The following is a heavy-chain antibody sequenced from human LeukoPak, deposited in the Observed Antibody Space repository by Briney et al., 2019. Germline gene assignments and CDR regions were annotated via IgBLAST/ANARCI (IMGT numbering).Heavy chain of an antibody. V-gene: IGHV1-18*01. CDR1: GYTFTSYD. J-gene: IGHJ4*02. Sequence: ASVKVSCKASGYTFTSYDINWVRQATGQGLEWMGWISAYNGNTNYAQKLQGRVTMTTDTSTSTAYMELRSLRSDDTAVYYCARDGGDGYNWTNDYWGQGTLVTVSS. CDR2: ISAYNGNT. D-gene: IGHD5-24*01. CDR3: ARDGGDGYNWTNDY.